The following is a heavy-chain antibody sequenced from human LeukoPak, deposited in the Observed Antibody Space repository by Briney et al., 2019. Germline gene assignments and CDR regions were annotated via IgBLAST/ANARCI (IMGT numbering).Heavy chain of an antibody. V-gene: IGHV1-2*02. J-gene: IGHJ4*02. CDR3: ARERAVVVAATVDY. CDR2: INPNSGGT. CDR1: GYTFTGYY. D-gene: IGHD2-15*01. Sequence: ASVKVSCKASGYTFTGYYMHWVRQAPGQGLEWMGWINPNSGGTNYAQKFQGRVTMTRDTSISTAYMELNSLRAEDTAVYYCARERAVVVAATVDYWGQGTLVTVSS.